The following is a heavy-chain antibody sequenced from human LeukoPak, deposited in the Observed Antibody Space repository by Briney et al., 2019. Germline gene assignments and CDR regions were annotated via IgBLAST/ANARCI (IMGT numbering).Heavy chain of an antibody. V-gene: IGHV1-2*02. CDR2: INPNSGDT. CDR1: GYTFTVYY. CDR3: ARGGLRGSYYEYFHH. Sequence: ASVKVSCKASGYTFTVYYMHWVRQAPGQGLEWMGWINPNSGDTNYAQKFQGRVTVTRDTSISTAYMELSRLRSDDTAVYYCARGGLRGSYYEYFHHWGLGTLVSVSS. J-gene: IGHJ1*01. D-gene: IGHD1-26*01.